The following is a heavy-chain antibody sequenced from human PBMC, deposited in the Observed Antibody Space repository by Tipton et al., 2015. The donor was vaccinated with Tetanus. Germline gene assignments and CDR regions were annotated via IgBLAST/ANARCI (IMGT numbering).Heavy chain of an antibody. CDR3: ARVACSSTSCYSHYFDY. D-gene: IGHD2-2*01. CDR1: GGSIRSGGYY. J-gene: IGHJ4*02. Sequence: LRLSCTVSGGSIRSGGYYWTWIRQHPERGLEWIGYIYYTGNTYYNPSLKSRVTISVDSSKNQFSLKLTSLTAADTAVYYCARVACSSTSCYSHYFDYWGPGSLVTVSS. V-gene: IGHV4-31*03. CDR2: IYYTGNT.